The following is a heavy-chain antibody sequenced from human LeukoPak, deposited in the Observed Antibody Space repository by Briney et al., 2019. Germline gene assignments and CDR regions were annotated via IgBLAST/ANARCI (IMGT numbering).Heavy chain of an antibody. CDR1: GGSISGSSYY. J-gene: IGHJ6*02. CDR3: ARGSVDCSSTSCNTTYYYSAMTS. CDR2: IHYTVST. Sequence: SETLSLTCTVSGGSISGSSYYWGWIRQPPGKGLDWIGTIHYTVSTYYNPSLKSRVTISADTSKNQFSLKVSSVTAADTAVYYCARGSVDCSSTSCNTTYYYSAMTSGAKGPRSPSP. V-gene: IGHV4-39*01. D-gene: IGHD2-2*01.